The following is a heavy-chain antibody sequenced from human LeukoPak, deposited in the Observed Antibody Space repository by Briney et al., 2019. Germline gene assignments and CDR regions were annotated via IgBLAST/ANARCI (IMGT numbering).Heavy chain of an antibody. Sequence: GASVKVSCKASGGTFSSYAISWVRQAPGQGLEWMGGIIPIFGTANYAQKFQGRVTITADESTSTAYMELSSLRSEDTAVYYCAAWDSSGYYKGGGYWGQGTLVTVSS. CDR1: GGTFSSYA. J-gene: IGHJ4*02. CDR2: IIPIFGTA. D-gene: IGHD3-22*01. CDR3: AAWDSSGYYKGGGY. V-gene: IGHV1-69*13.